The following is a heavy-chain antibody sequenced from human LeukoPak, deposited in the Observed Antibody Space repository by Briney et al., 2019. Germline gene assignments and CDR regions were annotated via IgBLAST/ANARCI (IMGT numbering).Heavy chain of an antibody. CDR3: ARHDPCNRSIRLQWYMDV. Sequence: PSGTLCLTCAVSGGSISSSGYYCGWTRQPPGKGLEWSGSIYFSGCTYYNPPPKSRVTISVDTSKNQFSLKLSSVTAADTAVYCCARHDPCNRSIRLQWYMDVWGKGTTVTVSS. CDR1: GGSISSSGYY. D-gene: IGHD4-11*01. J-gene: IGHJ6*03. CDR2: IYFSGCT. V-gene: IGHV4-39*01.